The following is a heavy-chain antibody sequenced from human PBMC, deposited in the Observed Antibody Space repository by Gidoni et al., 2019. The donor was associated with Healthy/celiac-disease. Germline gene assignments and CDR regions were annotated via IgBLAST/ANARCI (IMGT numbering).Heavy chain of an antibody. J-gene: IGHJ5*02. CDR3: ARRSSSCGRFWWFDP. Sequence: RMGIIYPGDSDTRYRPSFQGQVTISADKSISTAYLQWSSMKASDTAMYYCARRSSSCGRFWWFDPWGQGTLVTVSS. D-gene: IGHD6-6*01. CDR2: IYPGDSDT. V-gene: IGHV5-51*01.